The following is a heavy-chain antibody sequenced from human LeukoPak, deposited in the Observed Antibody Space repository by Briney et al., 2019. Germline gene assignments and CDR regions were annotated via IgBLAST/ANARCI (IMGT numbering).Heavy chain of an antibody. D-gene: IGHD6-13*01. CDR2: INHSGST. CDR1: GGSFSGYY. Sequence: SETLSLTCAVYGGSFSGYYWSWIRQPPGKGLEWIGEINHSGSTNYNPSLKSRVTISVDTSKNQFSLKLSSVTAADTAVYYCAREYDSSSWYYWGQGTLVTVSS. J-gene: IGHJ4*02. V-gene: IGHV4-34*01. CDR3: AREYDSSSWYY.